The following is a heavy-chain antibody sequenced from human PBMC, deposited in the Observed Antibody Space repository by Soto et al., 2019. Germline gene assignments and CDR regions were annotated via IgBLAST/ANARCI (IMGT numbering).Heavy chain of an antibody. CDR2: IIPIFGTA. CDR3: ARGVGRSGLWDY. D-gene: IGHD3-10*01. J-gene: IGHJ4*02. CDR1: GGTFSSYA. Sequence: QVQLVQSGAEVKKPGSSVKVSCKASGGTFSSYAISWVRQAPGQGLEWMGGIIPIFGTANYAQKFQGRVKITADESTSKAYMELSSLRSEATAVYSWARGVGRSGLWDYWGQGTLLTVSS. V-gene: IGHV1-69*12.